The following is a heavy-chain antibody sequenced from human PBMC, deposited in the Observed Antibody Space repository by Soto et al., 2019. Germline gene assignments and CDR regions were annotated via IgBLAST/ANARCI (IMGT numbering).Heavy chain of an antibody. CDR2: IIPILDVA. D-gene: IGHD4-17*01. J-gene: IGHJ5*02. V-gene: IGHV1-69*02. CDR1: GDTFSTYT. Sequence: QVQLVQSGAELKKPGSSVKISCRASGDTFSTYTISWVRQAPGQGLDWMGRIIPILDVANYAPKFQGRVTMTADRSTSTAQMELSRLTSDGTAVYYCAGSRHWVGDYFDNWFDPWGQGTLVTVSS. CDR3: AGSRHWVGDYFDNWFDP.